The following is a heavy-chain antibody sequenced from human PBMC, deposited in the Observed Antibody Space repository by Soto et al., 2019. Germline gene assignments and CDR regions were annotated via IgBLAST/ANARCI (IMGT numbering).Heavy chain of an antibody. Sequence: GESPKISCTGSGNSFTSYWIAWVRQMPGKGLEWMGIIHPGDSESRYSPSFQGQVTISVDKSISTAYLQWSSVKASDSAMYYCAKASSGWFYFEYWGQGTLVTVSS. CDR2: IHPGDSES. J-gene: IGHJ4*02. CDR3: AKASSGWFYFEY. D-gene: IGHD6-19*01. V-gene: IGHV5-51*01. CDR1: GNSFTSYW.